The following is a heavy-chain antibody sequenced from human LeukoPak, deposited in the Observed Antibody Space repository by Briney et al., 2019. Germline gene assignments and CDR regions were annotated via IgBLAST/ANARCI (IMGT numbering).Heavy chain of an antibody. CDR1: GFTFSDYY. D-gene: IGHD5-18*01. Sequence: NPGGSLRLSCAASGFTFSDYYMSWIRQAPWKGLEWVSYISSSGSTIYYADSVKGRFTISRDNAKNSLYLQMNSLRAEDTAVYYCAKIPWDTVIVTALIWGQGTMVTVSS. CDR2: ISSSGSTI. CDR3: AKIPWDTVIVTALI. J-gene: IGHJ3*02. V-gene: IGHV3-11*01.